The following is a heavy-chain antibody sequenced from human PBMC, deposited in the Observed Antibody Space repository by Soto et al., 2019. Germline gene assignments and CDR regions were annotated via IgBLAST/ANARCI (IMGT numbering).Heavy chain of an antibody. Sequence: SVKVSCKASGYTFTSYGISWVRQALGQGLEWMGWISAYNGNTNYAQKLQGRVTMTTDTSTSTAYMELRSLRSDDKAVYYCARDRVSYYDIVTGPYYYYGIDVWGQGNTGTVSS. V-gene: IGHV1-18*04. J-gene: IGHJ6*01. CDR3: ARDRVSYYDIVTGPYYYYGIDV. CDR2: ISAYNGNT. CDR1: GYTFTSYG. D-gene: IGHD3-9*01.